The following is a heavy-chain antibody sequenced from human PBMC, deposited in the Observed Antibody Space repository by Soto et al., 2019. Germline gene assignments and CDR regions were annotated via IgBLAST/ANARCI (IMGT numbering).Heavy chain of an antibody. CDR2: ISPYNGHT. V-gene: IGHV1-18*01. CDR1: GYSFTSYG. D-gene: IGHD2-2*01. Sequence: QVQLVQSAGEVKKPGASLKVSCKASGYSFTSYGISWVRRAPEQGLEWMGWISPYNGHTQFGQRFQGRGTLTTDTSTKAANRELRNLRSDDTAHYYCARDLTIVPATHPRLENYSMDVWGQETTVIVSS. CDR3: ARDLTIVPATHPRLENYSMDV. J-gene: IGHJ6*02.